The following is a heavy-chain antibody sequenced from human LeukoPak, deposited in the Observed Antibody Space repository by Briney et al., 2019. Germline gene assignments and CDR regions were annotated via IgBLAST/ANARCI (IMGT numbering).Heavy chain of an antibody. CDR1: GFTFSSYA. J-gene: IGHJ4*02. CDR3: AKTGSGYYYFDY. D-gene: IGHD5-12*01. CDR2: ISGSGGST. V-gene: IGHV3-23*01. Sequence: GGSLRLSCAASGFTFSSYAMSWVRQAPGKGLEWVSAISGSGGSTYYADSVKGRFTISRDNSKNTLYLQMNSLRAEDTAIYYCAKTGSGYYYFDYWGQGTLVTVSS.